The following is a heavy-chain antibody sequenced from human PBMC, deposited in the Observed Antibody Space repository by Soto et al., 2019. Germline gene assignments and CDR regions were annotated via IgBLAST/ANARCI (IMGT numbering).Heavy chain of an antibody. CDR1: GGSISAYS. V-gene: IGHV4-59*01. D-gene: IGHD5-12*01. J-gene: IGHJ4*02. CDR3: AREGNLGRWLQPLDF. CDR2: IHYNGNT. Sequence: SETLSLTCTVSGGSISAYSWSWVRQPPGKGLEWIGNIHYNGNTKYSPSLKSRVTMSVDTSKNHFSLRLISVTAADTAIYFCAREGNLGRWLQPLDFWGQGTLVTVSS.